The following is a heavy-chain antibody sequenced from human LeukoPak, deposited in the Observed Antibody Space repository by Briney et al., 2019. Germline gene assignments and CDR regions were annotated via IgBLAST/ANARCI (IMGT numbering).Heavy chain of an antibody. V-gene: IGHV3-21*01. CDR2: ISSSSSYI. CDR1: GFTFSSYS. J-gene: IGHJ4*02. D-gene: IGHD5-18*01. Sequence: GGSLRLSCAASGFTFSSYSMNWVRQAPGKGLEWVSSISSSSSYICYADSVKGRFTISRDNAKNSLYLQMNSLRAEDTAVYYCARGYSYGYVDYWGQGTLVTVSS. CDR3: ARGYSYGYVDY.